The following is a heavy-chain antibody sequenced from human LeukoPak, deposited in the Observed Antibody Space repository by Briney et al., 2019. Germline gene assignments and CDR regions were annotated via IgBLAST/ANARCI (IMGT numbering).Heavy chain of an antibody. CDR1: GFIFSDAW. Sequence: GGSLRLSCAASGFIFSDAWMSWVRQAPGKGLEWVGRIKRKPDGGTIDYAAPVKGRFSISRDDSKNTLYLQMNSLKTEDTAIYYCTTLIAVPGVDYWGQGTLVTVSS. CDR2: IKRKPDGGTI. V-gene: IGHV3-15*01. J-gene: IGHJ4*02. D-gene: IGHD6-19*01. CDR3: TTLIAVPGVDY.